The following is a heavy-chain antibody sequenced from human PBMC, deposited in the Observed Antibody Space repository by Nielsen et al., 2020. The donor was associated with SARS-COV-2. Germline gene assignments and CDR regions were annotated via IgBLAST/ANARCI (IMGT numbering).Heavy chain of an antibody. CDR3: ARGDIAVVPAAMFRGDDAFDI. V-gene: IGHV4-39*02. D-gene: IGHD2-2*01. CDR2: IYYSGSV. Sequence: SEILSLTCTVSGGSLSSRNYYWGWIRQPPGKGLEWIGTIYYSGSVSYNPSLRGRVTISVDTSKKHFSLKLTSVTAADTAVYFCARGDIAVVPAAMFRGDDAFDIWGQGTMVRVSS. J-gene: IGHJ3*02. CDR1: GGSLSSRNYY.